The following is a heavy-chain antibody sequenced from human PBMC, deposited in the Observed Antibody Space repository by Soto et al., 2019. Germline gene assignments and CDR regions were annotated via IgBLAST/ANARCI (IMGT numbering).Heavy chain of an antibody. V-gene: IGHV1-18*04. CDR1: GYTFTSYG. D-gene: IGHD3-22*01. J-gene: IGHJ4*02. CDR2: ISAYNGNT. Sequence: EASVKVSRKPSGYTFTSYGISWVRQAPGQGLEWMGWISAYNGNTNYAQKLQGRVTMTTDTSTSTAYMELRSLRSDDTAVYYCGILRSITMLAGKAIDFWGQGTLVTVSS. CDR3: GILRSITMLAGKAIDF.